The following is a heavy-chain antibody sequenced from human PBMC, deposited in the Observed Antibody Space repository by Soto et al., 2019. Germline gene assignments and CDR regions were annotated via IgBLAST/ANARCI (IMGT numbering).Heavy chain of an antibody. CDR2: ISYDGSNK. J-gene: IGHJ4*02. V-gene: IGHV3-30*18. D-gene: IGHD1-26*01. CDR1: GVTFSSYG. CDR3: AKEQSGSYSCFDY. Sequence: GGSLRLSCAASGVTFSSYGMHWVRQAPGKGLEWVAVISYDGSNKYYADSVKGRFTISRDNSKNTLYLQMNSLRAEDTAVYYCAKEQSGSYSCFDYWGQGTLVTAPQ.